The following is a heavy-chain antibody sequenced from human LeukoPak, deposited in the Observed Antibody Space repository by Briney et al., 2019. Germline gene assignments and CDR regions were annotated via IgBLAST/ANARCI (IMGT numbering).Heavy chain of an antibody. CDR3: TTHKMVYAIWGPYYYYMDV. D-gene: IGHD2-8*01. J-gene: IGHJ6*03. CDR1: GFTFSNAW. V-gene: IGHV3-15*01. Sequence: EAGGSLRLSCAASGFTFSNAWMTWVRQAPGKGLEWVGRIKRKTDGGTADYAAPVKGRFTISRDDSKNTLYLQMNSLKTEDTAVYYCTTHKMVYAIWGPYYYYMDVWGKGTTVTVSS. CDR2: IKRKTDGGTA.